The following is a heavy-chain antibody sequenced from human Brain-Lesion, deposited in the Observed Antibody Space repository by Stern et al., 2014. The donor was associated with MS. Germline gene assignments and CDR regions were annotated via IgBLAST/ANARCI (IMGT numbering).Heavy chain of an antibody. CDR3: ARVDCSGTNCFYYYYGMDV. V-gene: IGHV3-21*01. D-gene: IGHD2-2*01. CDR2: ISVGTDYI. Sequence: EVQLVESGGGLVKRGGSLRLSCEASGFTFNSYSMNWVRQAPGKGLEWVSSISVGTDYIYYADSVKGRFTISRDNAKNSLFLQMNTLRAEDTGVYYCARVDCSGTNCFYYYYGMDVWGQGTTVTVSS. J-gene: IGHJ6*02. CDR1: GFTFNSYS.